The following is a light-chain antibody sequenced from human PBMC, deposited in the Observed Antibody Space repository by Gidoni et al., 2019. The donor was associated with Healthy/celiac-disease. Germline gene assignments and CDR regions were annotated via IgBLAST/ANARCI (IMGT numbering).Light chain of an antibody. CDR1: QSISSW. V-gene: IGKV1-5*03. Sequence: QSPSTLSASVGDRVTITCRASQSISSWLAWYQQKPGKAPKLLIYKAYSLESGVPSRFSGSGSGTEFTLTISSLQPDDFATYYCQQYNSYSALTFGGGTKVEIK. CDR2: KAY. J-gene: IGKJ4*01. CDR3: QQYNSYSALT.